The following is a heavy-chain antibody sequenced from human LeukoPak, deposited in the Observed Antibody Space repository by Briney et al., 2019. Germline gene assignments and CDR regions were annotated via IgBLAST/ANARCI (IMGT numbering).Heavy chain of an antibody. D-gene: IGHD2-21*02. CDR3: ARHDVVVTAANFDY. CDR1: GGSISSSSYY. CDR2: IYYSGST. J-gene: IGHJ4*02. Sequence: SETLSLTCTVPGGSISSSSYYWGWIRQPPGKGLEWIGSIYYSGSTYYNPSLKSRVTISVDTSKNQFSLKLSSVTAADTAVYYCARHDVVVTAANFDYWGQGTLVTVSS. V-gene: IGHV4-39*01.